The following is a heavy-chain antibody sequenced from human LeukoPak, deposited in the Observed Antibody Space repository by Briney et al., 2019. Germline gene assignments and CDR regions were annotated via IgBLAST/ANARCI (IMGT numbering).Heavy chain of an antibody. CDR1: GYTFTSCD. V-gene: IGHV1-8*01. Sequence: ASVKVSCKASGYTFTSCDINWVRQANGQGLEWMGWMNPSSGNTGYGQSFQGRITMTRDISIGTAYMELSNLTSEDTAIYYCTRGSSGRRDNWGQGTLVTVSA. J-gene: IGHJ4*02. CDR3: TRGSSGRRDN. CDR2: MNPSSGNT. D-gene: IGHD6-19*01.